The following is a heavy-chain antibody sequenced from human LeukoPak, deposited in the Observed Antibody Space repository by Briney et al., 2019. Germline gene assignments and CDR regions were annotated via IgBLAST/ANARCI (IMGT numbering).Heavy chain of an antibody. CDR1: GFTFSSYA. J-gene: IGHJ4*02. D-gene: IGHD2-2*01. CDR3: AKDRDCSSTTCSRYFDN. V-gene: IGHV3-23*01. CDR2: ISLIGGST. Sequence: PGGSLRLSCAASGFTFSSYAMSWVCQAPGKGLEWVSGISLIGGSTYYADSVKGRFTISRDNSMNTLYLQMNSLSAEDTAVYYCAKDRDCSSTTCSRYFDNWGQGTLVTVSS.